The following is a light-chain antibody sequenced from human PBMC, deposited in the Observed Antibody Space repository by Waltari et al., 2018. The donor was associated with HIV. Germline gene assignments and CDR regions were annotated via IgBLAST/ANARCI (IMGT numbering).Light chain of an antibody. CDR1: STDVGSYNL. J-gene: IGLJ3*02. CDR3: CSYAGSSTFGV. CDR2: EIN. V-gene: IGLV2-23*02. Sequence: QSALPQPASVSGSPGQSITISCPGTSTDVGSYNLVSWYQHHPGKAPKLLIYEINKRPSGVSNRFSGSKSGNTASLTISGLQAEDEADYYCCSYAGSSTFGVFGGGTKLTVL.